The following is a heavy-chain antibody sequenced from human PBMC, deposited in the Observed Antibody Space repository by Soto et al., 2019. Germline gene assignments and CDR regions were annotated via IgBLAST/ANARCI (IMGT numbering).Heavy chain of an antibody. CDR1: GGSISSYY. J-gene: IGHJ6*03. V-gene: IGHV4-59*01. Sequence: SETLSLTCTVSGGSISSYYWSWIRQPPGKGLEWIGYIYYSGSTNYNPSLKSRVTISVDTSKNQFSLKLSSVTAAYTAVYYSARVGCSSTSCYISDYYYYYMDVWGKGTTVT. D-gene: IGHD2-2*02. CDR2: IYYSGST. CDR3: ARVGCSSTSCYISDYYYYYMDV.